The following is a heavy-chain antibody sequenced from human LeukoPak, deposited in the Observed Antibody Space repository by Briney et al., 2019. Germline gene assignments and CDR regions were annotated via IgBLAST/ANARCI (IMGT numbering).Heavy chain of an antibody. CDR1: GDSVSRSDSY. J-gene: IGHJ1*01. CDR3: ARRRYYDSSGYLE. CDR2: IYYSGRT. V-gene: IGHV4-39*01. D-gene: IGHD3-22*01. Sequence: SETLSLTCSVSGDSVSRSDSYWDWIRQPPGKGLEGIGTIYYSGRTYYSPSLKSRVTMSVDPSNNQFSLNLRSVTAADTAVYYCARRRYYDSSGYLEWGQGTLLSVSS.